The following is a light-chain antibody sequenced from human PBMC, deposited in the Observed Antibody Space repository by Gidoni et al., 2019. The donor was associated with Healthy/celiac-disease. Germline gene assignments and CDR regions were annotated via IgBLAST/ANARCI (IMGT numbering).Light chain of an antibody. V-gene: IGKV3-20*01. CDR2: GAS. Sequence: EIVLTQSPGTLSLSPGERATRSCRASQSVSSSYLAWYQQKPGQAPRLLIYGASSRATGIPDRFSGSGSGTDFTLTISRLEPEDFAVYYWQQYGSSTTFGQGTKVEIK. CDR1: QSVSSSY. J-gene: IGKJ1*01. CDR3: QQYGSSTT.